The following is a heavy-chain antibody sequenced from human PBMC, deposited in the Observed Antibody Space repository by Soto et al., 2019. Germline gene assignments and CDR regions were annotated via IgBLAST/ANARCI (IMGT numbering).Heavy chain of an antibody. CDR1: GDTFKNCV. Sequence: QVQVVQSGVEVRRPGSSVKVSCKASGDTFKNCVISWVRQAPGQGLEWMGGIIPLFGTTAFAQRFQCRLTITTDESPTTAYMELSRLRSEDTATYYCAAELGFGKLSVVWGQGTTVIVSS. CDR3: AAELGFGKLSVV. CDR2: IIPLFGTT. V-gene: IGHV1-69*01. D-gene: IGHD3-10*01. J-gene: IGHJ6*02.